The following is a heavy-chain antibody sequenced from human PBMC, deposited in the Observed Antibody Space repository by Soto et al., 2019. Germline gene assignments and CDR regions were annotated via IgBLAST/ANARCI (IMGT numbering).Heavy chain of an antibody. CDR3: ARAPTTVTTAGIDY. CDR1: GFAFSSYA. CDR2: ISYDGSNK. Sequence: QAGGSLRLSCAASGFAFSSYAMHWVRQAPGKGLEWVAVISYDGSNKYYADSVKGRFTISRDNSKNTLYLQMNSLRAEDTAVYYCARAPTTVTTAGIDYWGQGTLVTVSS. D-gene: IGHD4-17*01. V-gene: IGHV3-30-3*01. J-gene: IGHJ4*02.